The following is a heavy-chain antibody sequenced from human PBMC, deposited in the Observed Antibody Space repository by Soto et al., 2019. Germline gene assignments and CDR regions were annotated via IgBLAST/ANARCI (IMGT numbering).Heavy chain of an antibody. CDR2: IYYSGST. Sequence: PSETLSLTCTVSGGSISSYYWSWIRQPPGKGLEWIGYIYYSGSTYYNPSLKSRLSISVDTSKNQFSLKLSSVTAADTAVYYCATSYGSRSYSFDYWGQGTLVTVSS. D-gene: IGHD3-10*01. CDR3: ATSYGSRSYSFDY. CDR1: GGSISSYY. J-gene: IGHJ4*02. V-gene: IGHV4-59*12.